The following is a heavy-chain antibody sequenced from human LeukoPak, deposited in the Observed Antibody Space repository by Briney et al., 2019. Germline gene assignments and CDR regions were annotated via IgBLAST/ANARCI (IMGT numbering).Heavy chain of an antibody. V-gene: IGHV3-23*01. J-gene: IGHJ4*02. CDR2: LLGSGDNA. CDR1: GFTFSSYA. D-gene: IGHD6-19*01. Sequence: GGSLRLSCAASGFTFSSYAMSWVRQAPGKGLEWVSGLLGSGDNAFYADSVKGRFTVSTDNSKNTLYLQMNSLSAEDTALYYCARGSGGSFGDYWGQGTLVTVS. CDR3: ARGSGGSFGDY.